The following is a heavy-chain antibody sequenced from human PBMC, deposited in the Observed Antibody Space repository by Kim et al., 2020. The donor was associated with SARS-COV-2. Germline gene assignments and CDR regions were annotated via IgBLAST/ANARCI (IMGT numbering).Heavy chain of an antibody. Sequence: HSGTSKYNRSLKSRVSISVDTSKNQFCLKLTSVTAADTAIYYCARGVPGYWGQGTLVTVSS. CDR2: HSGTS. V-gene: IGHV4-34*01. CDR3: ARGVPGY. J-gene: IGHJ4*02.